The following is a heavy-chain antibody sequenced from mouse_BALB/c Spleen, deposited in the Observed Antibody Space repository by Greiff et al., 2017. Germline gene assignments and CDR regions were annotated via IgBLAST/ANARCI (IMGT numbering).Heavy chain of an antibody. CDR2: ISSGGSYT. Sequence: EVQVVESGGDLVKPGGSLKLSCAASGFTFSSYGMSWVRQTPDKRLEWVATISSGGSYTYYPDSVKGRFTISRDNAKNTLYLQMSSLKSEDTAMYYCARDYDYPFAMDYWGQGTSVTVSS. CDR3: ARDYDYPFAMDY. V-gene: IGHV5-6*01. J-gene: IGHJ4*01. D-gene: IGHD2-4*01. CDR1: GFTFSSYG.